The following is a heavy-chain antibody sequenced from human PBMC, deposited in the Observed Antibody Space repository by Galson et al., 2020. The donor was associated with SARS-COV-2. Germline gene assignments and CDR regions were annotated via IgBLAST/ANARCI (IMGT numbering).Heavy chain of an antibody. CDR2: IYYSGST. V-gene: IGHV4-39*01. D-gene: IGHD3-3*01. J-gene: IGHJ4*02. Sequence: SETLSLTCTVSGGSISSSSYYWGWIRQPPGKGLEWIGSIYYSGSTYYNPSLKSRVTISVDTSKNQFSLKLSSVTAADTAVYYCARGQDFWSGRLIDYWGQGTLVTVSS. CDR1: GGSISSSSYY. CDR3: ARGQDFWSGRLIDY.